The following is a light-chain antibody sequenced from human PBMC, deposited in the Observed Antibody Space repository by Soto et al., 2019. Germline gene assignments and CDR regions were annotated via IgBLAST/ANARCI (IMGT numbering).Light chain of an antibody. V-gene: IGKV1-39*01. CDR1: QSISSY. Sequence: DIQMTQSPSSLSASVGDRVTITCRASQSISSYLNWYQQKPGKAPKLLIFAASSLQSGVPSRFSGSRSGPDFTLTISSLQPEDFATYYCQQSYSSPPKFGQGTKVVIK. J-gene: IGKJ1*01. CDR2: AAS. CDR3: QQSYSSPPK.